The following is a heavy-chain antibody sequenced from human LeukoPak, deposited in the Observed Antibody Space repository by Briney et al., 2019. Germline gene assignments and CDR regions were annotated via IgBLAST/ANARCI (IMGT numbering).Heavy chain of an antibody. CDR3: AKATLRTCSGARCYYFDS. V-gene: IGHV3-23*01. CDR2: FSGGVDTT. Sequence: GGSLRLSCAASGFTFTDYAMSGVRQTPGKGLEWVATFSGGVDTTYYANSVRGRFTISRDNSKNTLDLQMNSLRAEDTATYYCAKATLRTCSGARCYYFDSGVEGALVTVSS. D-gene: IGHD2-15*01. CDR1: GFTFTDYA. J-gene: IGHJ4*02.